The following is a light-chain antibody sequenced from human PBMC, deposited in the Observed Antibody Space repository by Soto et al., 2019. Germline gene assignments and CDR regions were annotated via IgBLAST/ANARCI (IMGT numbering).Light chain of an antibody. Sequence: QSALTQPASVSGSPGQSITISCTGTRSDVGYYDYVSWYQQHPGKVPKLLIYEVTKRPSGVSNRFSGSKSGNTASLTISGLQAEDEADYYCSSYTNSSPYVFGPGTKVTVL. V-gene: IGLV2-14*01. CDR3: SSYTNSSPYV. CDR2: EVT. CDR1: RSDVGYYDY. J-gene: IGLJ1*01.